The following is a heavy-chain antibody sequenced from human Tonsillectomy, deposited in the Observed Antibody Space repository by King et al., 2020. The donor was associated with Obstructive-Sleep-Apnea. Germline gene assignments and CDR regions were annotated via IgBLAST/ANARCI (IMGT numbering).Heavy chain of an antibody. Sequence: QLQLQESGPGLVKPSETLSLTCTVSGGSISSYYWSWIRQPPGKGLEWIGYIYYSGSTNYHPSLKSRVTISVDTSKNPFSLKLSSVTAADTAVYYCARQHIRTNYFDYWGQGTLVTVSS. CDR3: ARQHIRTNYFDY. V-gene: IGHV4-59*08. CDR1: GGSISSYY. CDR2: IYYSGST. J-gene: IGHJ4*02. D-gene: IGHD2-21*01.